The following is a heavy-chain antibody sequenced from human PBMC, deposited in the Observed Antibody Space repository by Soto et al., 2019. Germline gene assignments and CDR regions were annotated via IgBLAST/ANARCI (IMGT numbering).Heavy chain of an antibody. Sequence: PGGSLRLSCAASGFTFTNAWMSWVRQAPGKGLEWVGRIKSKAEGGTTDYTTPVKGRFTISRDDSKNTLYLQMNSLRIEDTAVYYCTTSYGRYCWGQGTLVTVSS. CDR2: IKSKAEGGTT. D-gene: IGHD3-10*01. J-gene: IGHJ4*01. V-gene: IGHV3-15*01. CDR3: TTSYGRYC. CDR1: GFTFTNAW.